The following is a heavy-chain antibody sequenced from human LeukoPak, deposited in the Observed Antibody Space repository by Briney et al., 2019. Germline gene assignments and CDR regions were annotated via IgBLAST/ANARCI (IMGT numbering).Heavy chain of an antibody. D-gene: IGHD7-27*01. Sequence: PSETLSLTCTVYGGSISIYYWSWIRQPQGKGLEWIGYIYYSGSTNYNPSLKSRVTISVDTSKNQFSLKLSSVTAADTAVYYCARTNWGLYYYYGMDVWGQGTTVTVSS. CDR2: IYYSGST. CDR3: ARTNWGLYYYYGMDV. V-gene: IGHV4-59*08. J-gene: IGHJ6*02. CDR1: GGSISIYY.